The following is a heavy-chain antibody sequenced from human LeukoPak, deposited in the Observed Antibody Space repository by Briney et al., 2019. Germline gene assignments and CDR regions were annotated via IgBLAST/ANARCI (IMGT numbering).Heavy chain of an antibody. D-gene: IGHD6-25*01. Sequence: SETLSLTCTVSGGSISSYYWIWIRQPPGRGLEWVGYMSDSGSTNYNSSLKSRVTISVDTSKNQFSLKLSSVTAADTAVYYCARVSSGAFDYWGQGTLVTVSS. CDR3: ARVSSGAFDY. V-gene: IGHV4-59*01. J-gene: IGHJ4*02. CDR1: GGSISSYY. CDR2: MSDSGST.